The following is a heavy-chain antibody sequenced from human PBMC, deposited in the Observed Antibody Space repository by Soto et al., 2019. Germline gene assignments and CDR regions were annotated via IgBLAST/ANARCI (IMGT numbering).Heavy chain of an antibody. CDR1: GYTFTSYG. CDR3: ARNFGADYYYYYMYF. V-gene: IGHV1-18*01. Sequence: ASVKVSCKASGYTFTSYGSSWVRQAPGQGLEWMGWISAYNGNTNYAQKLQGRVTMTTDTSTSTAYMELRSLRSDDTAVYYCARNFGADYYYYYMYFWGKGTTVTVSS. D-gene: IGHD3-16*01. J-gene: IGHJ6*03. CDR2: ISAYNGNT.